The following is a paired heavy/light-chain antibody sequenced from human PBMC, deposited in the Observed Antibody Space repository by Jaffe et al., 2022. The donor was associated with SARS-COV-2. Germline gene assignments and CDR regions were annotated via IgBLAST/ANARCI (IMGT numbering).Heavy chain of an antibody. D-gene: IGHD1-26*01. CDR1: GFTFSSYD. CDR2: IGTAGDT. V-gene: IGHV3-13*01. Sequence: EVQLVESGGGLVQPGGSLRLSCAASGFTFSSYDMHWVRQPTGKGLEWVSGIGTAGDTYYSGSVKGRFTISRENAKNSLYLQMNSLRAGDTAVYYCARWGRPYWHFDLWGRGTLVTVSS. J-gene: IGHJ2*01. CDR3: ARWGRPYWHFDL.
Light chain of an antibody. CDR1: QGIRNS. CDR2: AAS. Sequence: DIQMTQSPSSLSASVGDRVTITCRASQGIRNSLAWFQQKPGKAPKSLIYAASSLQSGVPSKFSGSGSGTDFTLTISSLQPEDFATYYCLQYNTYPWTFGQGTKVEIK. J-gene: IGKJ1*01. CDR3: LQYNTYPWT. V-gene: IGKV1-16*02.